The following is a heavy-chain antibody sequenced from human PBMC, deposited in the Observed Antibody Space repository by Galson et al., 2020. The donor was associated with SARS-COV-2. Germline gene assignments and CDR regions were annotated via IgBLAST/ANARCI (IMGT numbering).Heavy chain of an antibody. CDR3: AREADDQTSSWYDY. CDR1: GFTFSSSA. J-gene: IGHJ4*02. Sequence: GGSLRLSCAASGFTFSSSAMHWVRQAPGKGLEWVAIISYDGRTGYNSDSVKGRFTISRDISKNTLYLHMSRLRPEDTGVYDCAREADDQTSSWYDYWGQGTLVTVSP. D-gene: IGHD2-2*01. V-gene: IGHV3-30*04. CDR2: ISYDGRTG.